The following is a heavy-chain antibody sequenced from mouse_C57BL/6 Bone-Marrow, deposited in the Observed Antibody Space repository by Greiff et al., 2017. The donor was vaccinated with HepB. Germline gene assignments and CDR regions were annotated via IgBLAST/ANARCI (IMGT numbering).Heavy chain of an antibody. V-gene: IGHV5-9-1*02. D-gene: IGHD1-1*01. CDR2: ISSGGDYI. Sequence: EVQRVESGEGLVKPGGSLKLSCAASGFTFSSYAMSWVRQTPEKRLEWVAYISSGGDYIYYADTVKGRFTISRDHARNTLYLQMSSLKSEDTAMYYCTRATTVAPYAMDYWGQGTSVTVSS. J-gene: IGHJ4*01. CDR3: TRATTVAPYAMDY. CDR1: GFTFSSYA.